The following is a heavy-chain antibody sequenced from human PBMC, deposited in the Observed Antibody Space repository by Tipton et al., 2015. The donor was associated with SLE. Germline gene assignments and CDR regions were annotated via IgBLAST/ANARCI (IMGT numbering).Heavy chain of an antibody. D-gene: IGHD5-12*01. CDR2: IYHSGST. CDR1: GYSISSGYY. J-gene: IGHJ4*02. Sequence: TLSLTCAVSGYSISSGYYWGWIRQPPGKGLEWIGSIYHSGSTYYNPSLKSRVTISVDTSKNQFSLKLSSVTAADTAVYCCARVSIMATIEYWGQGTLVTVSS. CDR3: ARVSIMATIEY. V-gene: IGHV4-38-2*01.